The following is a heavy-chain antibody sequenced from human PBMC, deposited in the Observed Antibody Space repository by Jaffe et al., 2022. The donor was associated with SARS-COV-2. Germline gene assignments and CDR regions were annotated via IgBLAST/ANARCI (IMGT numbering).Heavy chain of an antibody. CDR1: GGSISSSDYY. CDR3: ARPIRGQAFDI. D-gene: IGHD3-10*01. Sequence: QLQLQESGPGLVKPSETLSLTCSVSGGSISSSDYYWGWVRQPPGKGLDWIGSISYSGNTYYNPSLKSRVTISADTSKNQFSLKLSSVTAADTATYYCARPIRGQAFDIWGQGTMVTVS. V-gene: IGHV4-39*01. CDR2: ISYSGNT. J-gene: IGHJ3*02.